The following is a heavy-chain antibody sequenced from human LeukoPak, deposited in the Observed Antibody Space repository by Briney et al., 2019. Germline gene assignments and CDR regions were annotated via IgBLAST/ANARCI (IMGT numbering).Heavy chain of an antibody. CDR3: ATGSGYYYSH. V-gene: IGHV3-33*01. J-gene: IGHJ4*02. CDR1: GFSFNTYG. CDR2: TYGDGDNG. D-gene: IGHD3-22*01. Sequence: GGSLRLSCTVSGFSFNTYGMHWVRQVPGKGLEWLAVTYGDGDNGYYADSVKARFTISRDNGRKTIYLQMNNLRDEDTAVYYCATGSGYYYSHWGQGILVTVSS.